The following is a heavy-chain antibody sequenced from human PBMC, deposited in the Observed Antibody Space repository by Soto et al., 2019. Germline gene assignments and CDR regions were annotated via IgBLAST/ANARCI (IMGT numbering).Heavy chain of an antibody. CDR1: GGSISSSSYY. CDR3: ARRAAAGGAIFDY. CDR2: IYYSGST. J-gene: IGHJ4*02. V-gene: IGHV4-39*01. Sequence: SETLSLTCTVSGGSISSSSYYWGWIRQPPGKGLEWIGSIYYSGSTYYNPSLKSRVTISVDTSKNQFSLKLSSVTAADTAVYYCARRAAAGGAIFDYWGQGTLVTVSS. D-gene: IGHD6-13*01.